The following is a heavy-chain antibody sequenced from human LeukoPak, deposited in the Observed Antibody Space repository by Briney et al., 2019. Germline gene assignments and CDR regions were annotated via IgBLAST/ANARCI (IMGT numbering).Heavy chain of an antibody. CDR2: ISSSSSYI. J-gene: IGHJ4*02. CDR3: ARAEYYDSSGPDY. Sequence: GSLRLSCAASGFTFTSYSMNWVRQAPGKGLEWVSSISSSSSYIYYADSVKGRFTISRDNAKNSLYLQMNSLRAEDTAVYYCARAEYYDSSGPDYWGQGTLVTVSS. CDR1: GFTFTSYS. D-gene: IGHD3-22*01. V-gene: IGHV3-21*01.